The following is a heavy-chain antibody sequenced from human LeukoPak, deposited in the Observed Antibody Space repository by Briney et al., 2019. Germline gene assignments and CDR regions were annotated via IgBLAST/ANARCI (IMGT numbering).Heavy chain of an antibody. J-gene: IGHJ4*02. CDR2: INHSGST. CDR1: GGSFSGYY. V-gene: IGHV4-34*01. CDR3: ARTAAIYPTGFDY. Sequence: SETLSLTCAVYGGSFSGYYWSWIRQPPGKGLEWIGEINHSGSTNYNPSLKSRVTISVDTSKNQFSLKLSSVTAADTAVYYCARTAAIYPTGFDYWGQGTLVTVSS. D-gene: IGHD2-2*02.